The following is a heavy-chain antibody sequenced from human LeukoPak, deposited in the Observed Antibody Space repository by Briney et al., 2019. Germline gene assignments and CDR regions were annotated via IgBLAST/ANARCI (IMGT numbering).Heavy chain of an antibody. CDR1: GGSISSYY. CDR3: VRANHFDY. Sequence: SETLSLTCTVSGGSISSYYWSWFRQPPRKGLEWIGDIYYSGSTNYNPSLKSRVTISVDTSKNQFSLKLTSVTAADTAVYFCVRANHFDYWGQGTLVTVSS. J-gene: IGHJ4*02. CDR2: IYYSGST. V-gene: IGHV4-59*01.